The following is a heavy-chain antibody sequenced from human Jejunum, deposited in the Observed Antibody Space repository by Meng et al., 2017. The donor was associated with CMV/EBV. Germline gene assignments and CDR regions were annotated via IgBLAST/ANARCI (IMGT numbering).Heavy chain of an antibody. D-gene: IGHD2-2*01. CDR2: IYHSGST. Sequence: SFSDPTWWNWVRQTPGKGLEWIGGIYHSGSTMYNPSLKSRLTISLDAARNQLSLSLRSVTAADSAIYYCARGTLGYSSSTNCLSDHWGRGTLVTVSS. J-gene: IGHJ4*02. CDR3: ARGTLGYSSSTNCLSDH. V-gene: IGHV4-4*02. CDR1: SFSDPTW.